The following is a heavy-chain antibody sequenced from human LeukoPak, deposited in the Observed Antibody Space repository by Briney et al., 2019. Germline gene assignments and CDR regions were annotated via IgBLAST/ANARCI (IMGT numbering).Heavy chain of an antibody. CDR2: ISSSNYI. CDR1: GFTFSSYS. J-gene: IGHJ4*02. D-gene: IGHD4-17*01. Sequence: GGSLRLSCATSGFTFSSYSMNWVRQAPGKGLEWGSSISSSNYIYYADSVKGRFTISRDNAKNSLYLQMNSLRAEDTAVYYCASLGAYGDYRVDYWGQGTLVTVSS. V-gene: IGHV3-21*01. CDR3: ASLGAYGDYRVDY.